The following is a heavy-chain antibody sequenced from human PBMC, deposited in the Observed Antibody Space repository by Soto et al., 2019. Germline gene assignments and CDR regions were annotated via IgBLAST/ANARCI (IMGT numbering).Heavy chain of an antibody. CDR1: GFTFSAFW. Sequence: EVQLVESGGGLVQPGESLRLSCAASGFTFSAFWMTWLRQAPGKGLEWVANIKRDGNVTHYGDSVEGRCTLSRDNAQNSLFLQLNSLRPEDTAMYYCARDLAPLSVFFYDDVNVWGEWTFVTVSS. CDR3: ARDLAPLSVFFYDDVNV. CDR2: IKRDGNVT. D-gene: IGHD3-10*02. J-gene: IGHJ4*03. V-gene: IGHV3-7*04.